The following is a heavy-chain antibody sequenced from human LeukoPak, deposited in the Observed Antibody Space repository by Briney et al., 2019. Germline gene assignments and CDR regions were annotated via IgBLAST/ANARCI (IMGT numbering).Heavy chain of an antibody. V-gene: IGHV3-23*01. Sequence: GGSLRLSCAASGFTFSSYAMGWVRQAPGKGLEWVSVISGSGGSTPYADSVKGRFTISRDNSKNTLDLQMNSLRAEDTAVYYCAKDSSGSYADYWGQGTLVTVSS. CDR1: GFTFSSYA. CDR2: ISGSGGST. D-gene: IGHD6-19*01. CDR3: AKDSSGSYADY. J-gene: IGHJ4*02.